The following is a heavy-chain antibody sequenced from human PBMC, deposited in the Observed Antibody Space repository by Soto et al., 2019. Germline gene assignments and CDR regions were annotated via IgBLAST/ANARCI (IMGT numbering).Heavy chain of an antibody. CDR1: GFTFSSYE. D-gene: IGHD2-15*01. V-gene: IGHV3-48*03. CDR3: ARQRYCSGGSCYANWFDP. Sequence: EVQLVESGGGLVQPGGSLRLSCAASGFTFSSYEMNWVRQAPGKGLEWVSYISSSGSTIYYADSVKGRFTISRDNAKNPLYLQMNSLRAEDTAVYYCARQRYCSGGSCYANWFDPWGQGTLVTVSS. CDR2: ISSSGSTI. J-gene: IGHJ5*02.